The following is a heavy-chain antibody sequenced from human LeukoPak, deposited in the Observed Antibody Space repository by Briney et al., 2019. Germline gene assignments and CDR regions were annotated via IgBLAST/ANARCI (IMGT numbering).Heavy chain of an antibody. J-gene: IGHJ4*02. CDR3: AREDYYDSSGYYDY. CDR2: ISAYNGNT. CDR1: GGTFSSYA. D-gene: IGHD3-22*01. V-gene: IGHV1-18*01. Sequence: ASVKVSCKASGGTFSSYAISWVRQAPGQGLEWMGWISAYNGNTNYAQKLQGRVTMTTDTSTSTAYMELRSLRSDDTAVYYCAREDYYDSSGYYDYWGQGTLVTVSS.